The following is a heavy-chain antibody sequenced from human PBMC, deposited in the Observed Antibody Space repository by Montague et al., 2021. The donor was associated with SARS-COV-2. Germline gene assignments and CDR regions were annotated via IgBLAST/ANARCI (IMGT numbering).Heavy chain of an antibody. Sequence: SETLSLTCAVSGGSISSSSYYWGWIRQPPGKGLEWIGSIHYSGSTYYNPSLKSRVSISVDTSKSQFSLKLGSVTAADTAVYYCARLWDTVYYYYGMDVWGQGTTVTVSS. CDR2: IHYSGST. CDR1: GGSISSSSYY. V-gene: IGHV4-39*01. CDR3: ARLWDTVYYYYGMDV. D-gene: IGHD1-26*01. J-gene: IGHJ6*02.